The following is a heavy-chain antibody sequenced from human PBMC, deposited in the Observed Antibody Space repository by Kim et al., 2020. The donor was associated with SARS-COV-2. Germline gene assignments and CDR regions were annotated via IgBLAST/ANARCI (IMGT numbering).Heavy chain of an antibody. Sequence: SVKVSCKASGGTFSSYAISWVRQAPGQGLEWMGGIIPIFGTANYAQKFQGRVTITADESTSTAYMELSSLRSEDTAVYYCARGGLRYFDWRPYYFDYWGQGTLVTVSS. J-gene: IGHJ4*02. CDR2: IIPIFGTA. CDR3: ARGGLRYFDWRPYYFDY. V-gene: IGHV1-69*13. CDR1: GGTFSSYA. D-gene: IGHD3-9*01.